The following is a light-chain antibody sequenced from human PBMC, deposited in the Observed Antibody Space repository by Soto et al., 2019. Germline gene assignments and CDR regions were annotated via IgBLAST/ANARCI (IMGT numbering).Light chain of an antibody. CDR3: QQYGSSPGT. CDR1: QSVISRY. J-gene: IGKJ1*01. V-gene: IGKV3-20*01. Sequence: RQTADTRAWSPVKKTTLSCRASQSVISRYLAWYQQKPGQAPRLLIFGASIRDTGVTDRFSGSGSGTDFTLTISRLEAEDSAGYYCQQYGSSPGTFGQGTKVDI. CDR2: GAS.